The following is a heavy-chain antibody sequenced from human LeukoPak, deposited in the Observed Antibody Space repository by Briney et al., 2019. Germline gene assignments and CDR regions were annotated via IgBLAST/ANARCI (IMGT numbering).Heavy chain of an antibody. Sequence: SETLSLTCTVSGGSISSSSYYWGWIRQAPGKGLEWIGNIYYRGNTYYKPSLKSRVTISVDTSKNQFSLKLSSVTAADTAVYYCASITMVREFDSWGQGTLVTVSS. CDR2: IYYRGNT. CDR3: ASITMVREFDS. J-gene: IGHJ4*02. CDR1: GGSISSSSYY. V-gene: IGHV4-39*01. D-gene: IGHD3-10*01.